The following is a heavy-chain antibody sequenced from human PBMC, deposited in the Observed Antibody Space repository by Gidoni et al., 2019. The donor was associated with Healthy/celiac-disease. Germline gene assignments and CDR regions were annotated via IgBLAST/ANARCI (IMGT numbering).Heavy chain of an antibody. J-gene: IGHJ4*02. CDR1: GDSVSSNSAA. Sequence: QVQLQQSGPGLVKPSQTLSLTCAISGDSVSSNSAAWNWIRQSPSRGLEWLGRTYYRSKWYNDYAVSVKSRITINPDTSKNQFSLQLNSVTPEDTAVYYCARVPLPYYGSGTQGIWVYYFDYWGQGTLVTVSS. CDR2: TYYRSKWYN. D-gene: IGHD3-10*01. CDR3: ARVPLPYYGSGTQGIWVYYFDY. V-gene: IGHV6-1*01.